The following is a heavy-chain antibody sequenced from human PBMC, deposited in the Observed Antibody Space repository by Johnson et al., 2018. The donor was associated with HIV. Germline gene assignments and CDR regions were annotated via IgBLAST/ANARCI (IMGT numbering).Heavy chain of an antibody. Sequence: VQLVESGGGVVRPGGSLRLSCAASGFTFDDYGMSWVRQAPGKGLEWVSGINWNGGRTSYADSVKGRFTISRDNAKRSLYMQMNSLRAEDTAVDYCAKDMGLIAARRTPRDAFDIWGQGTMVTVSS. J-gene: IGHJ3*02. CDR3: AKDMGLIAARRTPRDAFDI. CDR1: GFTFDDYG. V-gene: IGHV3-20*04. D-gene: IGHD6-6*01. CDR2: INWNGGRT.